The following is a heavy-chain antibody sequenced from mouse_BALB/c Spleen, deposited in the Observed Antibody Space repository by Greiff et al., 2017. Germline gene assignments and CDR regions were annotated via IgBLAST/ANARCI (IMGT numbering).Heavy chain of an antibody. J-gene: IGHJ3*01. CDR3: TREDDYGGFAY. CDR1: GFTFSSYT. V-gene: IGHV5-6-4*01. CDR2: ISSGGSYT. Sequence: EVHLVESGGGLVKPGGSLKLSCAASGFTFSSYTMSWVRQTPEKRLEWVATISSGGSYTYYPDSVKGRFTISRDNAKNTLYLQMSSLKSEDTAMYYCTREDDYGGFAYWGQGTLVTVSA. D-gene: IGHD2-4*01.